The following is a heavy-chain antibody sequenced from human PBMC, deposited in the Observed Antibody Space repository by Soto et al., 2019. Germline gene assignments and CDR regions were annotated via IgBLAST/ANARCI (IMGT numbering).Heavy chain of an antibody. CDR1: KFTFSSYW. J-gene: IGHJ4*02. Sequence: EVQLVESGGGLVQPGGSLRLSCAASKFTFSSYWVNWVRQAPGKGLEWVANIKQDGSEKYYVDSVKGRFTISRDNAKNALYLQMNSLRAEDTAVYYCAGGGGWVIDSWGQGALVTVSS. V-gene: IGHV3-7*01. D-gene: IGHD3-16*01. CDR2: IKQDGSEK. CDR3: AGGGGWVIDS.